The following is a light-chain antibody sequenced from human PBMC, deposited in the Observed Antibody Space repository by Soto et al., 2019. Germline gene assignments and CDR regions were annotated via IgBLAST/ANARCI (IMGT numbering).Light chain of an antibody. CDR3: CSYAGSYTLV. CDR2: DVS. J-gene: IGLJ3*02. CDR1: SSDIGGYNY. V-gene: IGLV2-11*01. Sequence: QSALTQPRSVSGSTGQSVTISCTGTSSDIGGYNYVSWYQQHPGKAPKLMIYDVSKRPSGVPGRFSGSKSGNTASLTISGLQAEDEAHYYCCSYAGSYTLVFGGGTKLTVL.